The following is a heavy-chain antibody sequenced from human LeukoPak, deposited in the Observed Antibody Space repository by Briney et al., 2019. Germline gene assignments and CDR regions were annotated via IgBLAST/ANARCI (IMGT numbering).Heavy chain of an antibody. V-gene: IGHV1-24*01. CDR1: GYTLTELS. Sequence: ASVKVSCKVSGYTLTELSMHWVRQAPGKGLEWMGGFDPEDGETIYARKFQGRVTMTEDTSTDTAYMELSSLRSEDTAVYYCATGLYSYGSFFDYWGQGTLVTVSS. CDR3: ATGLYSYGSFFDY. CDR2: FDPEDGET. J-gene: IGHJ4*02. D-gene: IGHD5-18*01.